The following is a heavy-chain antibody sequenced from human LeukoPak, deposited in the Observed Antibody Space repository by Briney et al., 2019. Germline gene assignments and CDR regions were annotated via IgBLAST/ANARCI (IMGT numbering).Heavy chain of an antibody. V-gene: IGHV3-66*01. CDR3: ARVGYSGYDPTFYFDY. CDR1: GFTVSSNY. D-gene: IGHD5-12*01. CDR2: IYSGGST. Sequence: PGGSLRLSCAASGFTVSSNYMSWVRQAPGKGLEWVSVIYSGGSTYYADSVKGRFTISRDNSKNTMYLQMNSLRAEDTAVYYCARVGYSGYDPTFYFDYWGQGTLVTVSS. J-gene: IGHJ4*02.